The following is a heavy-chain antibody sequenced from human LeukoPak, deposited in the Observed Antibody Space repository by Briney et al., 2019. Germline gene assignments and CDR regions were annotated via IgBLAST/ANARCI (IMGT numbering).Heavy chain of an antibody. CDR1: GGTFSRYA. CDR3: ARAGFSSISGGDYVGCYFDY. J-gene: IGHJ4*02. V-gene: IGHV1-69*13. Sequence: SVKVSCKASGGTFSRYAIGWVRQAPGQGLEWMGGIIPIFGTANYAQKFQGRVTVTADESTSTAYMELSSLRSEDTAVYYCARAGFSSISGGDYVGCYFDYWGQGTLVTVSS. D-gene: IGHD4-17*01. CDR2: IIPIFGTA.